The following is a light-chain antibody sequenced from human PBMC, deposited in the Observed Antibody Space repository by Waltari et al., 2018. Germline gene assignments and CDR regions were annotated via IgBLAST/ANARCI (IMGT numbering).Light chain of an antibody. CDR2: QVN. Sequence: QSGLTQPASVSGSPGQSITISCTGSSGDVGSYKLVSWYQRHPDKPPTPIISQVNDRPSGVSNRFSGSKSGNTASLTISGLQAEDEADYYCCSYAGGSVIFGGGTKLTVL. J-gene: IGLJ2*01. CDR3: CSYAGGSVI. V-gene: IGLV2-23*02. CDR1: SGDVGSYKL.